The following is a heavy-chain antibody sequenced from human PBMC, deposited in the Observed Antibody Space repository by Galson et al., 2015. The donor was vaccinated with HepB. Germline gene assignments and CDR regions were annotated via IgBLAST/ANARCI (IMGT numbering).Heavy chain of an antibody. CDR2: IRSKANSYAT. CDR3: TRLGSNYVD. V-gene: IGHV3-73*01. Sequence: SLRLSCAASGFTFSGSAMHWVRQASGKGLEWVGRIRSKANSYATAYAASVKGRFTISRDDSKNTAYLQMNSLKTEDTAVHYCTRLGSNYVDWGQGTLVTVSS. J-gene: IGHJ4*02. CDR1: GFTFSGSA. D-gene: IGHD4-11*01.